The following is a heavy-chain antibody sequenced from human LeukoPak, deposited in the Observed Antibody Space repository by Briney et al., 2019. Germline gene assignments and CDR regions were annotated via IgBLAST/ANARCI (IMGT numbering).Heavy chain of an antibody. CDR2: ISGSGGST. CDR1: GFTFSSYA. Sequence: GGSLRLSCVVSGFTFSSYAISWVRQAPGKGLEWLSCISGSGGSTSYAESVDGRLSISRDNNKNTLYLKMNSLRAEDTAVYYCAKDRHAPGRYCSSTSCFPFDSWGQGTLVTVSS. V-gene: IGHV3-23*01. D-gene: IGHD2-2*01. CDR3: AKDRHAPGRYCSSTSCFPFDS. J-gene: IGHJ5*01.